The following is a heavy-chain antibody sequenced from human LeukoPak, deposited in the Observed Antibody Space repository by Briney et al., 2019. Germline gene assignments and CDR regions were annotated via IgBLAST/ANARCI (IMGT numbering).Heavy chain of an antibody. CDR1: GFTFNIYA. V-gene: IGHV3-23*01. CDR2: ISGSGGST. CDR3: ATRDSYDSRGYYYYAFDY. Sequence: HPGGSLRLSYAASGFTFNIYAISWVRQAPGKGLEWVSGISGSGGSTYYADSVKGRFTISRDNSKNTVYLQMNSLSAEDTAVYYCATRDSYDSRGYYYYAFDYWGQGTLVTVSS. D-gene: IGHD3-22*01. J-gene: IGHJ4*02.